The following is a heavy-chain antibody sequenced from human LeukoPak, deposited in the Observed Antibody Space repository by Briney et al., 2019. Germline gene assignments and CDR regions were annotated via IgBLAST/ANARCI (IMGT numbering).Heavy chain of an antibody. J-gene: IGHJ4*02. CDR1: GGSISSGGYS. V-gene: IGHV4-30-2*01. CDR2: IYHSGST. Sequence: SQTLSLTCAVSGGSISSGGYSWSWIRQPPGKGLEWIGYIYHSGSTYYNPSLKSRVPISVDRSKNQFSLKLSSVTAADTAVYYCARVARFGELRFDYWGQGTLVTVSS. D-gene: IGHD3-10*01. CDR3: ARVARFGELRFDY.